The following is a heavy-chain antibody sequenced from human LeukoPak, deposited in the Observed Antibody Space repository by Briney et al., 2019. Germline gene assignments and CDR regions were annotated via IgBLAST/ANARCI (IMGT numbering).Heavy chain of an antibody. CDR2: IISIFCTP. V-gene: IGHV1-69*05. CDR1: GGTFSNFG. CDR3: AREGFCVGDTCHGRDKVLDY. Sequence: SVKVSCKASGGTFSNFGITWVRQAPGQGLEWMGRIISIFCTPNYAQKFQGRVTITTDESTSTAYMDLYSLRSEDAAVYYCAREGFCVGDTCHGRDKVLDYWGQGTLVTVSS. D-gene: IGHD2-15*01. J-gene: IGHJ4*02.